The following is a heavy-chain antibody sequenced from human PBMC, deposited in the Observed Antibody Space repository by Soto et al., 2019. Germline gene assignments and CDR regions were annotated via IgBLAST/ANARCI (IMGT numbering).Heavy chain of an antibody. CDR3: ARGYFDSGHGYDL. Sequence: ESLKISCKGPGHLFNNHWIGWVRQTPGKGLEWMGLIFTRDSETKTSPSFQGHVSFSVDNSINTVYLQWTSLKTTDTGIYFCARGYFDSGHGYDLWGQGTLVTVSS. D-gene: IGHD3-10*01. CDR1: GHLFNNHW. J-gene: IGHJ5*02. V-gene: IGHV5-51*01. CDR2: IFTRDSET.